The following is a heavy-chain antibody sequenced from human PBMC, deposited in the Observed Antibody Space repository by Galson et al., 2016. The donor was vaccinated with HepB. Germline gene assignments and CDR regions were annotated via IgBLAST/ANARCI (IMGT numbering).Heavy chain of an antibody. CDR3: AREPRGRGLAPFDH. D-gene: IGHD2-15*01. Sequence: SLRLSCAASGFSFSGSSMNWVRQAPGKGLEWVSSISDSSSHIYYGDSVKGRFTISRDNARNSLFLQMTSLRAEDTAVYYCAREPRGRGLAPFDHWGQGALVTVSS. J-gene: IGHJ4*02. CDR2: ISDSSSHI. V-gene: IGHV3-21*01. CDR1: GFSFSGSS.